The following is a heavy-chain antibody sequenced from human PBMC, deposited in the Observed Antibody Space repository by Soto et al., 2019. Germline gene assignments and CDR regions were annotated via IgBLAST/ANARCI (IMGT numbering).Heavy chain of an antibody. J-gene: IGHJ6*02. CDR1: GGSISSSNW. Sequence: ETLSLTCAVSGGSISSSNWWSWVRQPPGKGLEWIGEIYHSGSTNCNPSLKSRVTISVDKSKNQFSLKLSSVTAADTAVYYCARVRMTTVTKWDYYYGMDVWGQGTTVTVSS. D-gene: IGHD4-17*01. CDR2: IYHSGST. CDR3: ARVRMTTVTKWDYYYGMDV. V-gene: IGHV4-4*02.